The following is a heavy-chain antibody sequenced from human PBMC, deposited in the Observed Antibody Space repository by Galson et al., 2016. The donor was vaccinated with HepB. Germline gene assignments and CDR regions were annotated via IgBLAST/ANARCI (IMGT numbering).Heavy chain of an antibody. CDR3: ARDLFSSSSFIAF. CDR2: ISYHGSDI. D-gene: IGHD2-2*01. CDR1: GFTFSNSA. J-gene: IGHJ4*02. V-gene: IGHV3-30-3*01. Sequence: SPRLSCAASGFTFSNSAMHWVRQAPGKGLEWLAVISYHGSDIFYADSVKGRFTISRDNPKKTLFLQLNNLRSEDTAVYYCARDLFSSSSFIAFWGQGTLVTVSS.